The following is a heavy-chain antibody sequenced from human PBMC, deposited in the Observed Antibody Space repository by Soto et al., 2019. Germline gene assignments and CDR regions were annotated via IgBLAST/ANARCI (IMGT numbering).Heavy chain of an antibody. CDR1: GFTLSNYC. Sequence: QAQLVESGGGVVQPGTSLRLSCAASGFTLSNYCIHWVRQPPGKGLEWGAVLWNDGSEKYYADSVKGRFAISGDNSKNTVSLQMSTLRAEDTAVYYCARDKNYGMEVWGQGTTVTFSS. V-gene: IGHV3-33*01. D-gene: IGHD3-10*01. J-gene: IGHJ6*02. CDR3: ARDKNYGMEV. CDR2: LWNDGSEK.